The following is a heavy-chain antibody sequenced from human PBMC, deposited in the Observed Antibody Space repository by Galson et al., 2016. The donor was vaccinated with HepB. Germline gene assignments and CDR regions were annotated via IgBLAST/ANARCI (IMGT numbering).Heavy chain of an antibody. J-gene: IGHJ4*02. Sequence: SVKVSCKASAYTFTSYGISWVRQAPGQGLEWMGWISAYNGNTNYAQKFQGRVTMTTDTSTSTAYMELRNLRSDDTAVYYCARSQRLFGLGIQTHTYYFDFWGQGTLVTVSS. D-gene: IGHD3/OR15-3a*01. CDR2: ISAYNGNT. CDR1: AYTFTSYG. CDR3: ARSQRLFGLGIQTHTYYFDF. V-gene: IGHV1-18*01.